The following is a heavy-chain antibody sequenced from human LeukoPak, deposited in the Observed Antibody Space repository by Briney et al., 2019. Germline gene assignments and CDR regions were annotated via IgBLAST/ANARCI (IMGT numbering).Heavy chain of an antibody. CDR1: GYTFTGYY. CDR3: AIPSDYDILTGYYKAVDY. CDR2: INPNSGGT. D-gene: IGHD3-9*01. Sequence: ASVKVSCKASGYTFTGYYMHWVRQAPGQGLEWMGRINPNSGGTNYAQKFQGRVTMTSDTSISTAYMELSRLRSDDTAVYYCAIPSDYDILTGYYKAVDYWGQGTLVTVSS. V-gene: IGHV1-2*06. J-gene: IGHJ4*02.